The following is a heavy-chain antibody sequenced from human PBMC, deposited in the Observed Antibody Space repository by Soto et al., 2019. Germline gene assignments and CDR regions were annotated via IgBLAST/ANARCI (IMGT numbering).Heavy chain of an antibody. D-gene: IGHD6-13*01. CDR2: IYPGDSDT. CDR1: GYSFTSYW. V-gene: IGHV5-51*01. J-gene: IGHJ6*02. Sequence: GESLKLSCKGSGYSFTSYWIGWVPQMPGKGLECMGIIYPGDSDTRYSPSFQGQVTISADKSISTAYLQWSSLKASDTAMYYCARTAAAGKYYNGMDVWGQGTTVTVSS. CDR3: ARTAAAGKYYNGMDV.